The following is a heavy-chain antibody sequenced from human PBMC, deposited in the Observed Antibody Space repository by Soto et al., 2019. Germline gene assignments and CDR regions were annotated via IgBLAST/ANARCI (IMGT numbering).Heavy chain of an antibody. V-gene: IGHV1-46*01. CDR1: GYTFTSYY. Sequence: QVQLVQSGTEVKKPGASMKVSCKASGYTFTSYYMHWVRQAPGQGLEWMGIINPSGGSTSYAQKFQGRVTMTRDTSTSTVYMELSSLRSEDTAVYYCARDQRDGYNYIDYFDYWGQGTLVTVSS. CDR2: INPSGGST. D-gene: IGHD5-12*01. CDR3: ARDQRDGYNYIDYFDY. J-gene: IGHJ4*02.